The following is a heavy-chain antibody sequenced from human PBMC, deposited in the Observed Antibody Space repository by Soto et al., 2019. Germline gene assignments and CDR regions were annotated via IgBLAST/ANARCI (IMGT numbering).Heavy chain of an antibody. J-gene: IGHJ4*02. D-gene: IGHD3-3*01. V-gene: IGHV3-23*01. CDR3: AKGGGAIFGVVTPFDY. Sequence: GSLRLSCAASGFTFSSYAMSWVRQAPGKGLEWVSAISGSGGSTYYADSVKGRFTISRDNSKNTLYLQMNSLRAEDTAVYYCAKGGGAIFGVVTPFDYWGQGTLVTVSS. CDR2: ISGSGGST. CDR1: GFTFSSYA.